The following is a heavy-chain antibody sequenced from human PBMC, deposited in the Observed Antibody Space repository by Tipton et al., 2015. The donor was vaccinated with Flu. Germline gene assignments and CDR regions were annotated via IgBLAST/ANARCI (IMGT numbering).Heavy chain of an antibody. CDR1: GFTLSSYW. CDR2: IKQDGSEK. D-gene: IGHD6-13*01. CDR3: ARAWAAAGSA. Sequence: SLRLSCVASGFTLSSYWMSWVRQAPGKGLEWVANIKQDGSEKYYVDSVKGRFIISRDNAKNSLYLHMNSLRSEDTAVYYCARAWAAAGSACGQGTLVTVSS. J-gene: IGHJ5*02. V-gene: IGHV3-7*01.